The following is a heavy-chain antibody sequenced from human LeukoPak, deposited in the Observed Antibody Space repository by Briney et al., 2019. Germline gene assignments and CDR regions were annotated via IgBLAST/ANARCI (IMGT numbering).Heavy chain of an antibody. J-gene: IGHJ4*02. CDR2: IYYSGST. D-gene: IGHD3-3*01. CDR1: GGSISSSSFY. Sequence: PSETLSLSCTVSGGSISSSSFYWGWIRQPPGKGLGWVGSIYYSGSTYSNPSLKSGVTTSVDTSKNQFSLKLSSVTAADTGVYYCARESDFWSGYYGYWGERTLVTVSS. V-gene: IGHV4-39*02. CDR3: ARESDFWSGYYGY.